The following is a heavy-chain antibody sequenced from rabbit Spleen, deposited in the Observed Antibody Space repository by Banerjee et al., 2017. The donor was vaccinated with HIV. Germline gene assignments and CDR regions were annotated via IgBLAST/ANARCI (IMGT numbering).Heavy chain of an antibody. CDR3: ARDTSSSFSSYGMDL. Sequence: QSLEESGGDLVKPGASLTLTCTASGVSFSSSSYMCWVRQAPGKGLEWIACIDSGSSGFTYFATWAKGRFTCSKTSSTTVTLQMTRLTAADTATYFCARDTSSSFSSYGMDLCGQGTLVTVS. D-gene: IGHD1-1*01. V-gene: IGHV1S40*01. CDR1: GVSFSSSSY. CDR2: IDSGSSGFT. J-gene: IGHJ6*01.